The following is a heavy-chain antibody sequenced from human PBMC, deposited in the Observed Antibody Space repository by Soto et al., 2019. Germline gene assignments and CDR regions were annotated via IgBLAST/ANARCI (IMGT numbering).Heavy chain of an antibody. D-gene: IGHD3-16*02. Sequence: QVQLVQSGAEVKKPGSSVKVSCKASGDTDTNYVISWVRQAPGQGLEWMGGIFPNFGTTYSAQKLQDRLTITADESTSTVYMQLSSLRLDDTAVYYCEAEMTFGKLSVVWGQGTKVTVAS. V-gene: IGHV1-69*01. CDR3: EAEMTFGKLSVV. CDR1: GDTDTNYV. J-gene: IGHJ6*02. CDR2: IFPNFGTT.